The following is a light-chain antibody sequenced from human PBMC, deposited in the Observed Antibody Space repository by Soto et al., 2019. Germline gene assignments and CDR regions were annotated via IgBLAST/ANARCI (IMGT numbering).Light chain of an antibody. CDR3: QQYGSSPLT. Sequence: ESVLPQSPGTLSLSPGERGILSCRASQSVSNNYLAWHQQKPGQAPRLLIYGAYTRVTGIPDRFSGSGSGTDFTLTISRLEPEDFAVYYCQQYGSSPLTFGPGTKVYIK. CDR1: QSVSNNY. CDR2: GAY. V-gene: IGKV3-20*01. J-gene: IGKJ3*01.